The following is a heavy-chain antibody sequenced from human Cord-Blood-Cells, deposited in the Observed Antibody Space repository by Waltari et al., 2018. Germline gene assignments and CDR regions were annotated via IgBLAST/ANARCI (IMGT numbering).Heavy chain of an antibody. CDR1: CGSFSGYF. CDR2: INHSGST. Sequence: QVQLQQWGAGLLKPSETLSLTCAVSCGSFSGYFWSWIRQPPGKGLEWIGEINHSGSTNYNPSLKSRVTISVDTSKNQFSLKLSSVTAADTAVYYCARGPVAAAGDYWGQGTLVTVSS. D-gene: IGHD6-13*01. J-gene: IGHJ4*02. CDR3: ARGPVAAAGDY. V-gene: IGHV4-34*01.